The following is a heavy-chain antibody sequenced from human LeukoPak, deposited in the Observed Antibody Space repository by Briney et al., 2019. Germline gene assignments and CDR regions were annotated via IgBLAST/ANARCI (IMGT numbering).Heavy chain of an antibody. J-gene: IGHJ3*02. CDR3: VGEKSFFGEAI. CDR1: GYSISSGFY. Sequence: SETLSLTCSVSGYSISSGFYWGWIRQPPGKGLEWIGSIYYSGSTYYNPSLKSRVTISVDTSKNQFSLKLSSVTAADTAVYYCVGEKSFFGEAIWSQGTLVTVSS. V-gene: IGHV4-38-2*02. D-gene: IGHD3-10*01. CDR2: IYYSGST.